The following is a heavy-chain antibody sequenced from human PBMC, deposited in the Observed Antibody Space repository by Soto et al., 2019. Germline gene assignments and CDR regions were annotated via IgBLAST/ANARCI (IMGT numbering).Heavy chain of an antibody. CDR3: ARAPVTTDYGMDV. V-gene: IGHV3-21*01. CDR2: ISSSSSYI. J-gene: IGHJ6*02. CDR1: GFTFSSYS. Sequence: PGGSLRLSCAASGFTFSSYSMNWVRQAPGKGLEWVSSISSSSSYIYYADSVKGRFTISRDNAKNSLYLQMNSLRAEDTAVYYCARAPVTTDYGMDVWGQGTTVTVSS. D-gene: IGHD1-1*01.